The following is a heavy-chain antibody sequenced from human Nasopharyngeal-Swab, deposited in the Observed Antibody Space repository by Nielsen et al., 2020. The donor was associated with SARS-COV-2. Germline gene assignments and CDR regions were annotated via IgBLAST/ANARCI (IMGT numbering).Heavy chain of an antibody. V-gene: IGHV2-70*11. CDR3: ARSYSSGWYGGYFDY. Sequence: SGPTLVKPTQTLTLTCTFSGFSLSTSGMCVSWIRQPPGKALEWLARIDWDDDKYYSTSLKTRPTISKDTSKNQVVLTMTNMDPVDTATYYCARSYSSGWYGGYFDYWGQGTLVTVSS. D-gene: IGHD6-19*01. CDR1: GFSLSTSGMC. CDR2: IDWDDDK. J-gene: IGHJ4*02.